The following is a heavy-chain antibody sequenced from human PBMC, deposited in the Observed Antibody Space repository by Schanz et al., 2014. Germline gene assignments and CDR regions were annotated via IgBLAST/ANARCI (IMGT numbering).Heavy chain of an antibody. CDR2: IVPIAGIT. V-gene: IGHV1-69*02. J-gene: IGHJ3*02. D-gene: IGHD2-2*01. CDR1: RSTFSSYT. Sequence: QVQLVQSGAEVKKPGSSVKVSCKASRSTFSSYTISWVRQAPGQGLEWMGRIVPIAGITNYAQRFQGRVTITADKSTSTAYMELSSLRYEDTALYYCARGTMPGTFDIWGQGTMVTVSA. CDR3: ARGTMPGTFDI.